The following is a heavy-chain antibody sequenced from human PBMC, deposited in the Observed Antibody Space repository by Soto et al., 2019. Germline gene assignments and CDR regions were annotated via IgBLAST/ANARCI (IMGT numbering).Heavy chain of an antibody. D-gene: IGHD2-21*02. V-gene: IGHV2-5*02. J-gene: IGHJ3*02. Sequence: GPTLVNPTQTLTLTCTFSGFSLSTSGVGVGWIRQPPGKALEWLALIYWDDDKRYSPSLKSRLTITKDTSKNQVVLTMTNMDPVNTATFFFQPDGDDWGVRCVLDIWGKGTMVPVS. CDR1: GFSLSTSGVG. CDR2: IYWDDDK. CDR3: QPDGDDWGVRCVLDI.